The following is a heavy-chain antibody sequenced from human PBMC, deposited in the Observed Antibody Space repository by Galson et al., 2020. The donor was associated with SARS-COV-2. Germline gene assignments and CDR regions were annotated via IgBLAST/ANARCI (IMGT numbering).Heavy chain of an antibody. CDR2: IYYSGST. J-gene: IGHJ6*02. V-gene: IGHV4-39*01. CDR1: GGSISSSSYY. Sequence: SETLSLTCTVSGGSISSSSYYWGWIRQPPGKGLEWIGSIYYSGSTYYNPSLKSRVTISVDTSKNQFSLKLSSVTAADTAVYYCARFYYYYGMDVWGHGTTVTVSS. CDR3: ARFYYYYGMDV.